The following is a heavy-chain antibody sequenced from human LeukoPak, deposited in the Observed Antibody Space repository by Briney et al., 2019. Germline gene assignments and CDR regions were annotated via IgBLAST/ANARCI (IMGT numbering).Heavy chain of an antibody. CDR2: ISYDGSNK. J-gene: IGHJ4*02. CDR1: GFTFSSYG. D-gene: IGHD5-12*01. V-gene: IGHV3-30*18. Sequence: GRSLRLSCAASGFTFSSYGMHWVRQAPGKGLEWVAVISYDGSNKYYADSVKGRFTISRDNSKNTLYLQMNSLRAEDTAVYYCAKDLFYSGYDPGDYWGQGTLVTVSS. CDR3: AKDLFYSGYDPGDY.